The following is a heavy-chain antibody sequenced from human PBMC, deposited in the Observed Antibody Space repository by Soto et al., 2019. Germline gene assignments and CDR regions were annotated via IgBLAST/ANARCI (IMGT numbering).Heavy chain of an antibody. V-gene: IGHV4-31*03. CDR1: GGSISSGGYY. J-gene: IGHJ5*02. Sequence: SETLSLTCTVSGGSISSGGYYWNWIRQHPGKGLEWIGYIYYIGSTYYNPSLKSRVTISLDTSKNQFSLKLSSVTAADTAAYYCARSVFPWGQGTLVTVS. CDR3: ARSVFP. CDR2: IYYIGST.